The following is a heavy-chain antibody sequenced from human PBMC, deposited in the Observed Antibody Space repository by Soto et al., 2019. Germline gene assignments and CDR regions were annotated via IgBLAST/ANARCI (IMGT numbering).Heavy chain of an antibody. CDR1: GYTLPKLS. D-gene: IGHD1-7*01. CDR3: ATAIDVITGSMGECDS. J-gene: IGHJ4*02. CDR2: FDPRDGRT. Sequence: QVQLVQSAAEVKKPGASVKVSCTVSGYTLPKLSMHWVRQAPGKGLEWMGGFDPRDGRTVYAQNFQGRVIMAEDTSTSTAYMELFSLRFEDTAVYYCATAIDVITGSMGECDSWGQGTLVTVSS. V-gene: IGHV1-24*01.